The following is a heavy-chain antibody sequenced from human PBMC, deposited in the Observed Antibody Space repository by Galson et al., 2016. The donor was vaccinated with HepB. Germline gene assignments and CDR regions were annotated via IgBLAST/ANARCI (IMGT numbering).Heavy chain of an antibody. Sequence: SLRLSCAASGFTFDDYVMHWVRPAPGKGLEWVSLISGDGTSTYYADSVKGRFIISRDNSKNSLYLQMNSLRTEDTALYYCAKDFKDSSSWYSWFDPWGQGTLVTVSS. CDR2: ISGDGTST. D-gene: IGHD6-13*01. J-gene: IGHJ5*02. CDR3: AKDFKDSSSWYSWFDP. CDR1: GFTFDDYV. V-gene: IGHV3-43*02.